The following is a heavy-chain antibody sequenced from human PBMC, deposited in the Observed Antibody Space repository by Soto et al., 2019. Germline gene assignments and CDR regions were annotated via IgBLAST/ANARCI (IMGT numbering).Heavy chain of an antibody. V-gene: IGHV1-46*01. CDR2: INPMGLINPSGGST. Sequence: ASVKVSCKASGGTFSSYAISWVRQAPGQGLEWIGIINPMGLINPSGGSTNYAQKFQGRVTITRDTSASTVYMEVSSLKSEDTAVYYCAGASCSGDCYLTDYWGQGTLVTVSS. J-gene: IGHJ4*02. CDR3: AGASCSGDCYLTDY. CDR1: GGTFSSYA. D-gene: IGHD2-21*02.